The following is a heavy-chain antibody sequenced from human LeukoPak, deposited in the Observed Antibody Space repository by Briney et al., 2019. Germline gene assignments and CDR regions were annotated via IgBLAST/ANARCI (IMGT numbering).Heavy chain of an antibody. CDR3: AKGIAAAGYFDY. D-gene: IGHD6-13*01. CDR2: ISGDGGST. CDR1: GFTFDDYA. J-gene: IGHJ4*02. Sequence: GGSLRLSCAASGFTFDDYAMHWVRQAPGKGLEWVSLISGDGGSTYYADSVKGRFTISRDNNKNSLYLQMNSLRTEDTALYYCAKGIAAAGYFDYWGQGTLVTVSS. V-gene: IGHV3-43*02.